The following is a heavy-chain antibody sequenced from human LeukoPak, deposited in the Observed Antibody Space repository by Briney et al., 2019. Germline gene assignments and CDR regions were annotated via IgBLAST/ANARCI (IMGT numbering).Heavy chain of an antibody. Sequence: ASVKVSCKASGGTFSSYAISWVRQAPGQGLEWMGGIIPIFGTANYAQKFQGRVTITTDESTSTAYMELSSLRSEDTAVYYCAGGAARLDYYYYMDVWGKGTTVTVSS. CDR3: AGGAARLDYYYYMDV. CDR1: GGTFSSYA. V-gene: IGHV1-69*05. D-gene: IGHD6-6*01. J-gene: IGHJ6*03. CDR2: IIPIFGTA.